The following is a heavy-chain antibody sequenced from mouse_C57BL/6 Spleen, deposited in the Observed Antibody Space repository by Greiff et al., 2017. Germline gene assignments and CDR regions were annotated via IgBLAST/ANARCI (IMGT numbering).Heavy chain of an antibody. J-gene: IGHJ2*01. V-gene: IGHV1-69*01. Sequence: VQLQQPGAELVMPGASVKLSCKASGYTFTSYWMHWVKQRPGQGLEWIGEIDPSDSYTNYNQKFKGKSTLTVDKSSSTAYMQLSSRTSEDSAVYYCARLTTVGATRDFDYWGQGTTLTVSS. CDR1: GYTFTSYW. CDR3: ARLTTVGATRDFDY. CDR2: IDPSDSYT. D-gene: IGHD1-1*01.